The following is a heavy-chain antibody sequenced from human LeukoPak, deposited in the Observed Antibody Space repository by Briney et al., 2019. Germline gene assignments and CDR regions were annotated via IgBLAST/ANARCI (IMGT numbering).Heavy chain of an antibody. Sequence: PGGSLRLSCAASGFTVSSNYISWVRQAPGKGLEWASLIYSGGTTYYADSVKGRFTISRDNSKNTLYLQMNSLRAEDTATYFCARGHNSRAGVTDCCPLDYWGQGTLVTVSS. CDR3: ARGHNSRAGVTDCCPLDY. CDR1: GFTVSSNY. CDR2: IYSGGTT. D-gene: IGHD2-21*02. J-gene: IGHJ4*02. V-gene: IGHV3-66*01.